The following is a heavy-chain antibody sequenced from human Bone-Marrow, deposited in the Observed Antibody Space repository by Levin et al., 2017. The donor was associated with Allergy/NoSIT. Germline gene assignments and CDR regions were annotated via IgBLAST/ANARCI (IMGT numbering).Heavy chain of an antibody. CDR1: GYTFTGYY. CDR3: ARDDYGDYYFDY. CDR2: INPNSGGT. V-gene: IGHV1-2*02. J-gene: IGHJ4*02. D-gene: IGHD4-17*01. Sequence: ASVKVSCKASGYTFTGYYMHWVRQAPGQGLEWMGWINPNSGGTNYAQKFQGRVTMTRDTSISTAYMELSRLRSDDTAVYYCARDDYGDYYFDYWGQGTLVTVSS.